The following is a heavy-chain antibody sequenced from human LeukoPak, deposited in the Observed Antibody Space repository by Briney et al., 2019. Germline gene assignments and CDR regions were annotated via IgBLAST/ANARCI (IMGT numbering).Heavy chain of an antibody. D-gene: IGHD3-9*01. CDR3: ARLTPFYDILTGYYETTFDY. CDR2: IKQDGSEK. CDR1: GFTFSSYW. V-gene: IGHV3-7*01. J-gene: IGHJ4*02. Sequence: GGSLRLSCAASGFTFSSYWMSWVRQAPGKGLEWVANIKQDGSEKYYVDSVKGRFTISRDNAKNSLYLQMNSLRAEDTAVYYCARLTPFYDILTGYYETTFDYWGQGTLVTVSS.